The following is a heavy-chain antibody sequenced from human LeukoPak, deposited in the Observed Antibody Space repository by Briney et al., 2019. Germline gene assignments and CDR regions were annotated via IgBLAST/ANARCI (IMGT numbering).Heavy chain of an antibody. D-gene: IGHD3-22*01. CDR1: GFTFSSYS. Sequence: GGSLRLSCAASGFTFSSYSMNWVRHAPGKGLEWVSYISSSSSTIYYADPVKGRFTISRDNAKNSLYLQMNSLRAEDTAVYYCARDRGYYDSSGYLQWGQGTLVTVSS. CDR3: ARDRGYYDSSGYLQ. CDR2: ISSSSSTI. J-gene: IGHJ4*02. V-gene: IGHV3-48*04.